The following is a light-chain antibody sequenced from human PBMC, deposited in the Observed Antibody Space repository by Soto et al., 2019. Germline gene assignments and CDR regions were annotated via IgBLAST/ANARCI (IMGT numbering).Light chain of an antibody. J-gene: IGLJ1*01. CDR1: SSDVGGYNY. CDR2: EVS. V-gene: IGLV2-8*01. Sequence: QSVLTQPPSASGAPVQSVTISCTGTSSDVGGYNYVSWYQQHPGKAPKLMIYEVSKRPSGVPDRFSGSKSGNTASLTVSGLQAEDEADYYSSSYAGSNNSPYDFGTGTKVTVL. CDR3: SSYAGSNNSPYD.